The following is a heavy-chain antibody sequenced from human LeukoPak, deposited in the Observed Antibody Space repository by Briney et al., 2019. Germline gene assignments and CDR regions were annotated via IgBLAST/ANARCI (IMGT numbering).Heavy chain of an antibody. CDR2: IYYSGST. Sequence: SETLSLTCTVSGGSISSSSYYWGWIRQPPGKGLEWIGSIYYSGSTYYNPSLTSRVTISVDTSKNQFSLRLTSVTAADTAVYYCARRGGDFHTGIVFDNWGQGTLVTVSS. D-gene: IGHD3-16*01. V-gene: IGHV4-39*07. CDR1: GGSISSSSYY. J-gene: IGHJ4*02. CDR3: ARRGGDFHTGIVFDN.